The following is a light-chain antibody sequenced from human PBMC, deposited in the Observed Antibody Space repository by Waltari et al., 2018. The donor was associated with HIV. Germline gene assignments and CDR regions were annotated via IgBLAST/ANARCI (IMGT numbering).Light chain of an antibody. V-gene: IGKV2-28*01. CDR3: MQALQTPIT. J-gene: IGKJ5*01. Sequence: DIVMTLSPLSLPVTPGEPASISCKSSQSLLHSNGYNYLDWYLQKPGQSPQLLIYLGSNRASGVPDRFSGSGSGTDFTLKIRRVEAEDVGVYYCMQALQTPITFGQGTRLEIK. CDR2: LGS. CDR1: QSLLHSNGYNY.